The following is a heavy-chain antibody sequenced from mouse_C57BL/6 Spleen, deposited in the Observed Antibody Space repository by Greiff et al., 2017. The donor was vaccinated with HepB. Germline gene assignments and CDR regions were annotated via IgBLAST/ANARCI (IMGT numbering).Heavy chain of an antibody. Sequence: QVHVKQSGPELVKPGASVKISCKASGYAFSSSWMNWVKQRPGKGLEWIGRIYPGDGDTNYNGKFKGKATLTADKSSSTAYMQLSSLTSEDSAVYFCARDDSWFAYWGQGTLVTVSA. CDR3: ARDDSWFAY. J-gene: IGHJ3*01. D-gene: IGHD2-4*01. V-gene: IGHV1-82*01. CDR1: GYAFSSSW. CDR2: IYPGDGDT.